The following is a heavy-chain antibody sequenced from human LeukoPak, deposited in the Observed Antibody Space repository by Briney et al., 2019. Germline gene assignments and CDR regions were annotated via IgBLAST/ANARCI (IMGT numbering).Heavy chain of an antibody. V-gene: IGHV4-59*01. D-gene: IGHD2-8*01. CDR2: IYWSGGT. Sequence: SETLSLTCSVSGDSISTSYWNWIPQSPGKGLEWIGYIYWSGGTNYNPSLNSRVTLSIDTSKNQFSLKLTSVTAADTAIYYCARDSMYATNYFDPWGQGTLVTVSS. CDR1: GDSISTSY. CDR3: ARDSMYATNYFDP. J-gene: IGHJ5*02.